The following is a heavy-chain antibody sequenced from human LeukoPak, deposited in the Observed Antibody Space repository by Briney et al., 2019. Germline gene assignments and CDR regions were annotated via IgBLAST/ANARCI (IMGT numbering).Heavy chain of an antibody. V-gene: IGHV3-33*01. CDR2: IWYDGSNQ. J-gene: IGHJ6*02. CDR3: ARGYCTGNNCRPYYYYGMDV. CDR1: GFTFDTNG. Sequence: GRSLSLSCVASGFTFDTNGMHWVSQAPGEGLEWVAIIWYDGSNQEYADSVKGRFTVSRDNSKNKLDMQMNSLRAEDTAVYYCARGYCTGNNCRPYYYYGMDVWGQGTTVTVSS. D-gene: IGHD2-8*02.